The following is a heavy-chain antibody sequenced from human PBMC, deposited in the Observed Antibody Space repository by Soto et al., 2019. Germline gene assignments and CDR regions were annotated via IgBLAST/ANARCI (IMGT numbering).Heavy chain of an antibody. D-gene: IGHD6-6*01. V-gene: IGHV1-2*02. Sequence: GASVKVSCKASGYTFTGYYMHWVRQAPGQGLEWMGWINPNSGDTKYAQKFQGRVTMTRDTPTRTAYMEVSRLTSDDTAVYYCARSLSTIGGRPDSWGQGTLVTVSS. CDR1: GYTFTGYY. J-gene: IGHJ4*02. CDR2: INPNSGDT. CDR3: ARSLSTIGGRPDS.